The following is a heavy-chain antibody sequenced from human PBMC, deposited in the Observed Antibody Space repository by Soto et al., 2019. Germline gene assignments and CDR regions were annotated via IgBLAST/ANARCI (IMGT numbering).Heavy chain of an antibody. Sequence: XSVKVSCKAAGYTLTSYGIGWGRQAPGQGLEWMGWISAYNGNTNYAQKLQGRVTMTTDTSTSTAYMELRSLRSDDTAVYYCARGLRGKADRLNLGAFDIWAQGTMVTVSS. CDR1: GYTLTSYG. V-gene: IGHV1-18*01. J-gene: IGHJ3*02. CDR2: ISAYNGNT. D-gene: IGHD6-6*01. CDR3: ARGLRGKADRLNLGAFDI.